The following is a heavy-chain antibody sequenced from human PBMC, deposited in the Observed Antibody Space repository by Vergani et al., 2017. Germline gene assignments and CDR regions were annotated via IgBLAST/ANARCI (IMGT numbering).Heavy chain of an antibody. CDR3: ARGKDFWSGYYHYNWFDP. Sequence: QVQLQESGPGLVKPSETLSLTCTVSGGSISSYYWSWIRQPPGKGLEWIGEINHSGSTNYNPSLKSRVTISVDTSKNQFSLKLSSVTAADTAVYYCARGKDFWSGYYHYNWFDPWGQGTLVTVSS. CDR2: INHSGST. V-gene: IGHV4-59*12. D-gene: IGHD3-3*01. CDR1: GGSISSYY. J-gene: IGHJ5*02.